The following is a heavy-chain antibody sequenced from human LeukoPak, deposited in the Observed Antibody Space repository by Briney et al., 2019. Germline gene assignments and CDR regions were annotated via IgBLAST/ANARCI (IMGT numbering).Heavy chain of an antibody. V-gene: IGHV4-34*01. CDR3: ARQLLGYCSSTSCYLGSGFDY. CDR2: INHSGST. D-gene: IGHD2-2*01. J-gene: IGHJ4*02. Sequence: PSETLSLTCAVHGGSFSGYYWSWIRQPPGKGLGWIGEINHSGSTNYNPSLKSRVTISVDTSKNQFSLKLSSVTAADTAVYYCARQLLGYCSSTSCYLGSGFDYWGQGTLVTVSS. CDR1: GGSFSGYY.